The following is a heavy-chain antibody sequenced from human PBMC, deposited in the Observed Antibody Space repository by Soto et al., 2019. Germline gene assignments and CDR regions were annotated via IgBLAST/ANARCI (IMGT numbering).Heavy chain of an antibody. Sequence: GASVKVSCKASGYTFTGYGISWVRQAPGQGLEWMGWISAYNGNTNYAQKLQGRVTMTTDTSTSTAYMELRSLRSDDTAVYYCARLYSSSWHYYYYYGMDVWGQGTTVTVSS. CDR1: GYTFTGYG. CDR3: ARLYSSSWHYYYYYGMDV. CDR2: ISAYNGNT. V-gene: IGHV1-18*01. J-gene: IGHJ6*02. D-gene: IGHD6-13*01.